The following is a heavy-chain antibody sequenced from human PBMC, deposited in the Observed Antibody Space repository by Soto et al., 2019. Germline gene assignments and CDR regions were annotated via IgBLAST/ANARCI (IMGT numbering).Heavy chain of an antibody. V-gene: IGHV4-59*01. J-gene: IGHJ4*02. Sequence: LSRTCTVSSGSIIGYFWSWIRQPPGKEPEWIGYISYRGNTNYNPSLQSRVSISLVTSKNQISLKLDAVTASDTAVYYCARMERSKEGLSVYYFDFWGQGTLVTVSS. CDR2: ISYRGNT. CDR3: ARMERSKEGLSVYYFDF. CDR1: SGSIIGYF. D-gene: IGHD1-26*01.